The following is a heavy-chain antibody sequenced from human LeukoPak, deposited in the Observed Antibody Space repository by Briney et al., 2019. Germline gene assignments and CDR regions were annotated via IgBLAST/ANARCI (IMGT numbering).Heavy chain of an antibody. J-gene: IGHJ5*02. D-gene: IGHD3-3*01. CDR3: ARGDSYYDFWSGGYSYNWFDP. Sequence: GASVKVSCKASGYTFTSYGISWVRQAPGQGLEWMGWISAYNGNTNYAQKLQGRVTMTTDTSTSTAYMELRSLRSDDTAVYYCARGDSYYDFWSGGYSYNWFDPWGQGTLVTVSS. CDR2: ISAYNGNT. CDR1: GYTFTSYG. V-gene: IGHV1-18*01.